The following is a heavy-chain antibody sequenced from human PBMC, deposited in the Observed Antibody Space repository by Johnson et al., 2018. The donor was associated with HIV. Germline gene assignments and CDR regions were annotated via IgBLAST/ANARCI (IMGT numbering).Heavy chain of an antibody. Sequence: QVQLVESGGGVVQPGGSLRLSCAASGFTFSDYAMHWVRQAPGKGLEWVAVISYDGSDKYYADSVKGRFTISRDTAKNTLYLQMNNLRPEDTALYYCARRLWFRNLYDAFDIWGQGTMVTVSS. D-gene: IGHD3-10*01. J-gene: IGHJ3*02. CDR2: ISYDGSDK. V-gene: IGHV3-30*14. CDR3: ARRLWFRNLYDAFDI. CDR1: GFTFSDYA.